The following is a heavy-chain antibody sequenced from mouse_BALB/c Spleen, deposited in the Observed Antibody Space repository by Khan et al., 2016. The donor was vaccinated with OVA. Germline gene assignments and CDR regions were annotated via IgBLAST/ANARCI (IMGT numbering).Heavy chain of an antibody. CDR3: TRGDPGNFDF. V-gene: IGHV1-69*02. J-gene: IGHJ2*01. D-gene: IGHD2-13*01. CDR2: IYPSDSYT. CDR1: GYTFTNYW. Sequence: QVQLQQPGAEPVRPGTSVKLSCKASGYTFTNYWINWVKQRPGQGLEWIGNIYPSDSYTNYNQKFKDKATLTVDKFSSTAYMQLSSPTSEGSAVYFCTRGDPGNFDFWGQCTTLTVSS.